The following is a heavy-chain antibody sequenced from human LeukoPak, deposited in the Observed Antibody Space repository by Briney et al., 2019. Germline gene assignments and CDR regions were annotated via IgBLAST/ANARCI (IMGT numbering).Heavy chain of an antibody. Sequence: ASVKVSCKASGYTFSNYGISWVRQAPGQGLEWMGWISAYDVNTSDAQKFQGRVTVTKDTSTSTVYMELTSLRSDDTAVYYCARDRAASAGTRSFGYYGMDVWGQGTTVTVSS. J-gene: IGHJ6*02. CDR2: ISAYDVNT. D-gene: IGHD6-13*01. CDR3: ARDRAASAGTRSFGYYGMDV. V-gene: IGHV1-18*01. CDR1: GYTFSNYG.